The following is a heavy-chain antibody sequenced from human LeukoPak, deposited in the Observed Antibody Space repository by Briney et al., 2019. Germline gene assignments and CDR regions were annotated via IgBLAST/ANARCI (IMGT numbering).Heavy chain of an antibody. CDR2: ISYDGSNK. D-gene: IGHD6-13*01. V-gene: IGHV3-30*02. CDR3: ARGGAAGIYGMDV. CDR1: GFTFSSHG. Sequence: GGSLRLSCAASGFTFSSHGMHWVRQAPGKGLEWVTFISYDGSNKGYADSVKGRFTISRDNSKNTLYLQVDSLRPEDTAVYCCARGGAAGIYGMDVWGQGAIMTVTS. J-gene: IGHJ6*02.